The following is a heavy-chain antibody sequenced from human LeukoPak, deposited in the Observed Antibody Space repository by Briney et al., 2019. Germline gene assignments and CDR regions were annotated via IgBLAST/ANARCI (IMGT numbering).Heavy chain of an antibody. CDR3: TRQGYCSGGSCVPGLSYYYMDV. CDR2: ITGSRGPT. D-gene: IGHD2-15*01. J-gene: IGHJ6*03. V-gene: IGHV3-23*01. Sequence: GGSLRLSCAASGFTFSSYAMSWVRQAPGKGLEWVSAITGSRGPTYYADSVKGRFTISRDNSKNTLYLQMNRLKTEDTAVYYCTRQGYCSGGSCVPGLSYYYMDVWGKGTTVTVSS. CDR1: GFTFSSYA.